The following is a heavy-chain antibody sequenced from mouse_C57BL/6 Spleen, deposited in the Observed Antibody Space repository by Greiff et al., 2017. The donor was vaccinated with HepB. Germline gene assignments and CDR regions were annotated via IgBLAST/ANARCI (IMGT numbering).Heavy chain of an antibody. D-gene: IGHD2-2*01. CDR2: IDPSDSYT. V-gene: IGHV1-69*01. CDR3: VSTMVTTWFAY. Sequence: QVQLQQPGAELVMPGASVKLSCKASGYTFTSYWMHWVKQRPGQGLEWIGEIDPSDSYTNYNQKFKGKSTLTVDKSSSTAYMQLSSLTSEDSAVYYCVSTMVTTWFAYWGQGTLVTVSA. CDR1: GYTFTSYW. J-gene: IGHJ3*01.